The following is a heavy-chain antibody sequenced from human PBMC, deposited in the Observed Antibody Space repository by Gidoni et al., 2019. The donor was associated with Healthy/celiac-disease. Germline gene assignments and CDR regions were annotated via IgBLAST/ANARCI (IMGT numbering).Heavy chain of an antibody. CDR1: GYTLTELS. CDR2: FDPEDGET. Sequence: QVQLVQSGAEVKKPGASVKVSCKVSGYTLTELSMHWVRQAPGKGLEWMGGFDPEDGETIYAQKFQGRVTMTEDTSTDTAYMELSSLRSEDTAVYYCATADYYGSGSYIHYYYYMDVWGKGTTVTVSS. J-gene: IGHJ6*03. CDR3: ATADYYGSGSYIHYYYYMDV. V-gene: IGHV1-24*01. D-gene: IGHD3-10*01.